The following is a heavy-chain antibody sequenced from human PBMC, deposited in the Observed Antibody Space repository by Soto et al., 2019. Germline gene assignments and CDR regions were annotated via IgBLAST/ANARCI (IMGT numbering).Heavy chain of an antibody. CDR2: IKEGGGRK. Sequence: PGGSLRLSCAASGFTFSSYWMSWVRQAPGKGLEWVANIKEGGGRKYYVDSVKGRFTISRDNAKKSVYLQMNSLRAEDTAVYYFVMSDDSSGYAFDYWGQGTLVTVSS. CDR3: VMSDDSSGYAFDY. J-gene: IGHJ4*02. D-gene: IGHD3-22*01. V-gene: IGHV3-7*01. CDR1: GFTFSSYW.